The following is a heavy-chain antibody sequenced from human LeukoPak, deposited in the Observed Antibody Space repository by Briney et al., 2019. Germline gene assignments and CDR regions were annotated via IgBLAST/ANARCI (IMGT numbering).Heavy chain of an antibody. CDR1: GGSLSSYY. Sequence: SETLSLTSTVSGGSLSSYYRSWLRQPPGKGLEWIGYIYYSGITNYNPSLKSRVTISVDTSKNQFSLKLSSVTAADTAVYYCARHTGVAGYYYYGMDVWGQGTTVTVSS. CDR3: ARHTGVAGYYYYGMDV. J-gene: IGHJ6*02. V-gene: IGHV4-59*08. D-gene: IGHD6-19*01. CDR2: IYYSGIT.